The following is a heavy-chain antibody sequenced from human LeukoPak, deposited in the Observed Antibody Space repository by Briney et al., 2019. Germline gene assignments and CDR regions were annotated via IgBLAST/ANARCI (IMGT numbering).Heavy chain of an antibody. J-gene: IGHJ4*02. V-gene: IGHV4-59*01. D-gene: IGHD6-19*01. CDR1: GGSISSYY. CDR3: ARSIHFSGWYYDY. CDR2: IYYSGTT. Sequence: SETLSLTCTVSGGSISSYYWSWIRQPPGEGLEWIGFIYYSGTTNYNPSLKSRVTISVDTSRTQLSLKLSSVTAADTAVYYCARSIHFSGWYYDYWGQGTLVTVSS.